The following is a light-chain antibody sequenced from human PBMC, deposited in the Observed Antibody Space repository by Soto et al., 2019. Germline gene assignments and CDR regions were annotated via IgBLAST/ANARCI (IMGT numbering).Light chain of an antibody. V-gene: IGKV1-5*01. J-gene: IGKJ1*01. CDR1: QSMSNW. Sequence: DIQMTQSPSTLSASVWDRVTITCRASQSMSNWLAWYQDKPGKAPKLLIYGASSLDSGVPSRFSGSGSGTEFTLTIGGLQPDDFATYYCEHYYAFPWPFGQGTKVEIK. CDR3: EHYYAFPWP. CDR2: GAS.